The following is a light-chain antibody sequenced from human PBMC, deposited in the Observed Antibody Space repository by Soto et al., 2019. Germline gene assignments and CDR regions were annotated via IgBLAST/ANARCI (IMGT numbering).Light chain of an antibody. CDR3: SSYTSSGTPFV. V-gene: IGLV2-14*03. CDR1: RIDGGGYNY. CDR2: DVS. J-gene: IGLJ1*01. Sequence: TPPGSTSGSSANTYNLHSPGKRIDGGGYNYVSWYQQHPGKAPKLMIYDVSDRPSGVSNRFSGSKSGNTASLTISGLQAEDEADYFCSSYTSSGTPFVFGTGTKVTVL.